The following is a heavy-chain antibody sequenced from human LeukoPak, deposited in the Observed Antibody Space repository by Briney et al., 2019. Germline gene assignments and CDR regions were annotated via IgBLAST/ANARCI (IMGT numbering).Heavy chain of an antibody. CDR2: IIPILDML. CDR1: GGTFSTYA. Sequence: GASVTVSCKASGGTFSTYAISWVRQAPGQGLEWMGRIIPILDMLNYAQMFQGRVTITADKSTSTAYMELSSLRSDDTATYYCATSPPRLAGAEGGHWGQGTLVTVSS. J-gene: IGHJ4*02. V-gene: IGHV1-69*04. D-gene: IGHD6-13*01. CDR3: ATSPPRLAGAEGGH.